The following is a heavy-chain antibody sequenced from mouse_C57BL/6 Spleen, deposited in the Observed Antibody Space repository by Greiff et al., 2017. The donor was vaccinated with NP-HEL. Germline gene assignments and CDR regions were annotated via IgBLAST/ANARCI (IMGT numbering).Heavy chain of an antibody. CDR3: AREGKDYYAMDY. CDR2: IDPSDSET. Sequence: QVQLQQPGAELVRPGSSVKLSCKASGYTFTSYWMHWVKQRPIQGLEWIGNIDPSDSETHYNQKFKDKATLTVDKSSSTAYMQLSSLTSEDSAVYYCAREGKDYYAMDYRVKEPQSPSPQ. V-gene: IGHV1-52*01. J-gene: IGHJ4*01. CDR1: GYTFTSYW.